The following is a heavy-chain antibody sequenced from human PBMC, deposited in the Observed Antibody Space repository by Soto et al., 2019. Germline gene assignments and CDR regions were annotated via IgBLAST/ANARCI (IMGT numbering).Heavy chain of an antibody. CDR2: IYYSGST. CDR3: ARAFGSTMPSLF. J-gene: IGHJ4*02. CDR1: GDYIISYY. D-gene: IGHD3-16*01. Sequence: ETLNLTCAGSGDYIISYYWTWIRQPPGKGREWSGYIYYSGSTNYHPSLKSRVTMAIDTSKNQFSLKLSSVTAADTAVYYCARAFGSTMPSLFWGQGTLVTVSS. V-gene: IGHV4-59*01.